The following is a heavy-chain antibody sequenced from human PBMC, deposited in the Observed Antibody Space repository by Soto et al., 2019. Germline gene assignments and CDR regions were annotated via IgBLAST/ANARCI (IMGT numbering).Heavy chain of an antibody. V-gene: IGHV3-23*01. J-gene: IGHJ4*02. CDR3: ARWSYLDY. CDR2: ISGSDGKT. CDR1: GFSFGSYA. D-gene: IGHD3-3*01. Sequence: GGSLRLSCAASGFSFGSYALSWVRQAPGKGLEWVSTISGSDGKTFYADSVKGRFSISRDTSQSTLYLQMNSLRADDTAVHYCARWSYLDYWGQGTQVTVYS.